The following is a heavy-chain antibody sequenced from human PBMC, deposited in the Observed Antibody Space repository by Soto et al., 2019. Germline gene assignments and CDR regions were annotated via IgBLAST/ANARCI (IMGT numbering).Heavy chain of an antibody. D-gene: IGHD3-10*01. CDR2: INHSGST. CDR3: ARTYYYGSGSYYKVGHYYYGMDV. J-gene: IGHJ6*02. CDR1: GGSFSGYY. Sequence: SETLSLTCAVYGGSFSGYYWSWIRQPPGKGLEWIGEINHSGSTNYNPSLKSRITISIDTSKNQFSLKLSSVTAADTAVYYFARTYYYGSGSYYKVGHYYYGMDVWGQGTTVTVS. V-gene: IGHV4-34*01.